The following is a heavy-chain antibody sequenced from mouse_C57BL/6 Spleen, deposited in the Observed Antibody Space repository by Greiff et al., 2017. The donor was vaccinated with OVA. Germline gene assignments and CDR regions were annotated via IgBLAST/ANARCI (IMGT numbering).Heavy chain of an antibody. D-gene: IGHD4-1*01. CDR2: ISYDGSN. J-gene: IGHJ4*01. CDR1: GYSITSGYY. V-gene: IGHV3-6*01. Sequence: EVQLQQSGPGLVKPSQSLSLTCSVTGYSITSGYYWNWIRQFPGNKLEWMGYISYDGSNNYNPSLKNRISITRDTSKNQFFLKLNSVTTEDTATYYCASRANFYAMDYWGQGTSVTVSS. CDR3: ASRANFYAMDY.